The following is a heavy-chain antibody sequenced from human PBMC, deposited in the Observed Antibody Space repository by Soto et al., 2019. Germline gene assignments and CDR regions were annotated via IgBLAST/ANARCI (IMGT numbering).Heavy chain of an antibody. D-gene: IGHD5-12*01. V-gene: IGHV4-34*01. Sequence: SETLSLTCAVYGGSFSGYYWSWIRQPPGKGLEWIGEINHSGSTNYNPSLKSRVTISVDTSKNQFSLKLSSVTAADTAVYYCARGRRNVATNKSFDYWGQGTLVTVSS. J-gene: IGHJ4*02. CDR2: INHSGST. CDR3: ARGRRNVATNKSFDY. CDR1: GGSFSGYY.